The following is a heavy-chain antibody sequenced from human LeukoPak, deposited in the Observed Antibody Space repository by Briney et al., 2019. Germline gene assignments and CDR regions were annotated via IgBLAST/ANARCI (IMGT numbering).Heavy chain of an antibody. CDR2: INPNSGGT. D-gene: IGHD4-17*01. Sequence: ASVKVSCKASGYTFTVYYMHWVRQAPGQGLEWMGRINPNSGGTNYAQKFQGRVTMTRDTSISTAYMELSRLRSDDTAVYYCARDRDDYGDYRKADPWFDPWGQGTLVTVSS. J-gene: IGHJ5*02. V-gene: IGHV1-2*06. CDR1: GYTFTVYY. CDR3: ARDRDDYGDYRKADPWFDP.